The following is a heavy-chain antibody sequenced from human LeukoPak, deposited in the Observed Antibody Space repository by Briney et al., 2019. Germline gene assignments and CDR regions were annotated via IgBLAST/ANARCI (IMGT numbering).Heavy chain of an antibody. Sequence: SETLPLTCTVSGGSISSRNYYWGWIRQPPGKGLEWIGGIFYSGSTYYNPSLKSRVTISVDTSKNQFSLKLSSVSVADTAVYYCARVDSNYYQVDSWGQGTLVTVSS. CDR1: GGSISSRNYY. D-gene: IGHD3-22*01. V-gene: IGHV4-39*01. J-gene: IGHJ4*02. CDR2: IFYSGST. CDR3: ARVDSNYYQVDS.